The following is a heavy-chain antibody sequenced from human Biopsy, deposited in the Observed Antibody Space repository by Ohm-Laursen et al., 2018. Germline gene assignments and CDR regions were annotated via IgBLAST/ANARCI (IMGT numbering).Heavy chain of an antibody. CDR2: IYYTGKT. J-gene: IGHJ4*01. CDR1: DGSISGYY. CDR3: AKNSGYSHDY. V-gene: IGHV4-59*03. Sequence: GTLSLTCTVSDGSISGYYWSWIRQAPGKGLEWIGFIYYTGKTKSNPSLKSRLTMSVDTSKNQFSLNLTTVTTADTAVYYCAKNSGYSHDYWGPAILVTVPS. D-gene: IGHD3-22*01.